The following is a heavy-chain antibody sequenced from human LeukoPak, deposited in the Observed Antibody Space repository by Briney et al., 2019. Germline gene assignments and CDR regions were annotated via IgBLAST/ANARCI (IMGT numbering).Heavy chain of an antibody. CDR2: IYPGDSDT. V-gene: IGHV5-51*01. CDR1: GYSFTSYW. D-gene: IGHD5-18*01. Sequence: GESLKISCKGSGYSFTSYWIGWVRQMPGKGLELMGIIYPGDSDTRYSPSFQGQVTISADKSISTAYLQWSSLKASDTAMYYCAIAPVGDKAMVHDNWFDPWGQGTLVTVSS. J-gene: IGHJ5*02. CDR3: AIAPVGDKAMVHDNWFDP.